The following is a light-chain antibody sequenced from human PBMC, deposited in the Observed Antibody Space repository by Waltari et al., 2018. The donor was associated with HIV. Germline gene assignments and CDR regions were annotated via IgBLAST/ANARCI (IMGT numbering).Light chain of an antibody. V-gene: IGLV3-19*01. CDR1: SLRSYY. J-gene: IGLJ1*01. Sequence: SSELTQDPAVSVALGQTIRITCQGDSLRSYYASWYQQKPGQAPFIVIYKKNNRPSGIADRCSAASLWDTASLTIAGAQAEDDADYYCNARDSSGNSYVFGTGTKVTV. CDR2: KKN. CDR3: NARDSSGNSYV.